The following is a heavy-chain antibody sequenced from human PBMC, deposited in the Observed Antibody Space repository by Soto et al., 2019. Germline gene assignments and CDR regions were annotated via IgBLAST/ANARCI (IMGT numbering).Heavy chain of an antibody. D-gene: IGHD5-12*01. J-gene: IGHJ4*02. CDR1: GGSISSGGYS. Sequence: QLQLQESGSGLVKPSQTLSLTCAVSGGSISSGGYSWSWIRQPPGNGLEWIGYIYYSGSTYYNPSLKSRVTISVDRSKNQFSLKLSSVTAAYTAVYYCAAGGGLPRYYWGQGTLVTVSS. V-gene: IGHV4-30-2*01. CDR3: AAGGGLPRYY. CDR2: IYYSGST.